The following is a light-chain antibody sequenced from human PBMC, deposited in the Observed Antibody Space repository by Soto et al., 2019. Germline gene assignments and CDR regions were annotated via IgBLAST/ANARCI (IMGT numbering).Light chain of an antibody. V-gene: IGKV1-5*01. J-gene: IGKJ2*01. Sequence: DIQMTQSPSTVSASVGDRVTITCRASQSIGTGLAWYQRKPGKAPKFLIYDASTLGSGVPSRFSGSGSGTEFTLTISSLQPDDFATYYCQQYHSLYTFGQGTNLEIK. CDR2: DAS. CDR3: QQYHSLYT. CDR1: QSIGTG.